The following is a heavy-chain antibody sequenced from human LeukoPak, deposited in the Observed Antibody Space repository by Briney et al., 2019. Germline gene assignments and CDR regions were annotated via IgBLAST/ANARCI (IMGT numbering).Heavy chain of an antibody. D-gene: IGHD5-24*01. CDR1: GFTFSSYS. J-gene: IGHJ4*02. CDR3: ARDRGVEMATSIFDY. CDR2: ISSSSYI. V-gene: IGHV3-21*01. Sequence: PGGSLRLSCAASGFTFSSYSMNWVRQAPGKGLEWVSPISSSSYIYYADSVKGRFTISRDNAKNSLYLQMNSLRAEDTAVYYCARDRGVEMATSIFDYWGQGTLVTVSS.